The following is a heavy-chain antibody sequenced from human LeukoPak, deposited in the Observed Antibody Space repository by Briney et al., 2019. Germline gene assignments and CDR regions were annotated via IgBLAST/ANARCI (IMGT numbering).Heavy chain of an antibody. CDR2: INPNSGGT. D-gene: IGHD1-26*01. V-gene: IGHV1-2*02. Sequence: VASVKVSCKASGYTFTGYYMHWVRQAPGQGLEWMGWINPNSGGTNYAQKFQGRVTMTRDTSISTAYMELSRLRSDDTAVYYCARDRVVGATSYYYYYMDVWGKGTTVTVSS. CDR1: GYTFTGYY. CDR3: ARDRVVGATSYYYYYMDV. J-gene: IGHJ6*03.